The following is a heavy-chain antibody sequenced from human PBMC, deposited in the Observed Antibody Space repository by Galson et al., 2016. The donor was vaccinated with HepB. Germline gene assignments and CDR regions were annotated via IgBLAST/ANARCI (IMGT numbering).Heavy chain of an antibody. D-gene: IGHD3-9*01. V-gene: IGHV3-21*01. J-gene: IGHJ2*01. CDR1: GFTFSSYS. CDR2: ISSSSSYI. CDR3: ARAGEQRYFDWLYPFDL. Sequence: SLRLSCAASGFTFSSYSMNWVRQAPGKGLEWVSSISSSSSYIYYADSVKGRFTISRDNAKNSLYLQMNSLRAEDTAVYYCARAGEQRYFDWLYPFDLWGRGTLVTVSS.